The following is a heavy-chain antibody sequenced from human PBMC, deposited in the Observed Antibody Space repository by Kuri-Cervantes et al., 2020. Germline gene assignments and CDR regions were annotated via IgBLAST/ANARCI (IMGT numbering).Heavy chain of an antibody. CDR2: ISSSSSYI. CDR3: ARAGDIAVAGTWGGGMDV. J-gene: IGHJ6*02. V-gene: IGHV3-21*01. Sequence: GESLKISCAASGFTFSSYSMNWVRQAPGKGLEWVSSISSSSSYIYYADLVKGRFTISRDNAKNSLYLQMNSLRAEDTAVYYCARAGDIAVAGTWGGGMDVWGQGTTVTVSS. D-gene: IGHD6-19*01. CDR1: GFTFSSYS.